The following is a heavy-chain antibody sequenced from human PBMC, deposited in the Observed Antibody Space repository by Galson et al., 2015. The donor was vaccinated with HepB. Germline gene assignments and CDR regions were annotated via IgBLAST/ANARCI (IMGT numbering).Heavy chain of an antibody. CDR1: GFTFSSYA. Sequence: SLRLSCAASGFTFSSYAMHWVRQAPGKGLEWVAVISYDGGNKYYADSVKGRFTISRDNSKNTLYLQMNSLRAEDTAVYYCARDQRSLGAFDIRGQGTMVTVSS. CDR3: ARDQRSLGAFDI. V-gene: IGHV3-30*04. J-gene: IGHJ3*02. D-gene: IGHD1-26*01. CDR2: ISYDGGNK.